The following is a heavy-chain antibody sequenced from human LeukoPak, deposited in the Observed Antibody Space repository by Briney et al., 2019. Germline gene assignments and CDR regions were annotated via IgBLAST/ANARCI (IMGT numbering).Heavy chain of an antibody. D-gene: IGHD4-17*01. Sequence: SVKVSCKTSGGTFNNSAISWVRQAPGQGLEWLGGIMPLFGTAGYAQKFQGRVTITKDESTRTVYLELTSLTSDDTAVYYCPRDVHGDYGSGWFDPWGQGTLVSVSS. J-gene: IGHJ5*02. CDR2: IMPLFGTA. CDR1: GGTFNNSA. CDR3: PRDVHGDYGSGWFDP. V-gene: IGHV1-69*05.